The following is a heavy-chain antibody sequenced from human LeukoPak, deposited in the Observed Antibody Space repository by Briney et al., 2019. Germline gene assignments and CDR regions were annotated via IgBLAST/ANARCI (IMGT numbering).Heavy chain of an antibody. D-gene: IGHD3-10*01. CDR2: ISSTSNTI. V-gene: IGHV3-48*01. CDR1: GFTFSSYS. J-gene: IGHJ4*02. Sequence: GGSLRLSCAASGFTFSSYSMNWVRQAPGKGLEWVSYISSTSNTIYYADSVKGRFTISRDNAKNSLYLQMNSLRAEDTAVYYCARDDGRGGPFDYWGQGTLVTVSS. CDR3: ARDDGRGGPFDY.